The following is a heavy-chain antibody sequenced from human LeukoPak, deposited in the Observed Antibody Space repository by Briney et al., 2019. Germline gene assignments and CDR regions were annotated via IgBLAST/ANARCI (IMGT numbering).Heavy chain of an antibody. J-gene: IGHJ6*03. CDR2: ISSSGSTI. V-gene: IGHV3-11*01. D-gene: IGHD6-13*01. CDR1: GFTFSAYY. CDR3: ARDRYSSSWYGGPKRYYYYMDV. Sequence: PGGSLRLSCAASGFTFSAYYMSWIRQAPGKGLEWVSYISSSGSTIYYADSVKGRFTISRDNAKNSLYLQMNSLRAEDTAVYYYARDRYSSSWYGGPKRYYYYMDVWGKGTTVTVSS.